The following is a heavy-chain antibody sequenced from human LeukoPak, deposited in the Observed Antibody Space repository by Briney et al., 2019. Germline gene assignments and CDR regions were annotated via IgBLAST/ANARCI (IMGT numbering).Heavy chain of an antibody. V-gene: IGHV1-46*01. D-gene: IGHD3-9*01. CDR2: INPSGGST. Sequence: ASVKVSCTASGYTFTSYYMHWVRQAPGQGLEWMGIINPSGGSTTYAQTFQGRVSMTRDTSTSTVYMELSSKRSEATAVYYCAREREHDILAEDSTFNYWGRGRQVTAAS. CDR3: AREREHDILAEDSTFNY. J-gene: IGHJ4*02. CDR1: GYTFTSYY.